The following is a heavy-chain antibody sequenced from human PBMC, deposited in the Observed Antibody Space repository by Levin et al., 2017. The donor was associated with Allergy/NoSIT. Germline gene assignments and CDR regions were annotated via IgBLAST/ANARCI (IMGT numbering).Heavy chain of an antibody. CDR3: ARNETMVSRYYGLDV. Sequence: GASVKVSCKASGYTFNNYDINWVRQAAGQGLEWLGWMNPNSGKTGYAQKFQGRVTMTRDTSISTAYLELSRLNSDDTAVYYCARNETMVSRYYGLDVWGQGTTVTVSS. J-gene: IGHJ6*02. CDR1: GYTFNNYD. CDR2: MNPNSGKT. D-gene: IGHD1-1*01. V-gene: IGHV1-8*01.